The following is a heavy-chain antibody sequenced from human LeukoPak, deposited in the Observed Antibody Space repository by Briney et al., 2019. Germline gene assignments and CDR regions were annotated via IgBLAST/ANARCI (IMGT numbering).Heavy chain of an antibody. CDR1: GFTFSRYW. D-gene: IGHD3-22*01. CDR2: INSDGSSI. J-gene: IGHJ6*02. CDR3: ANSVVMEYDGTDV. Sequence: QSGESLTLSCAASGFTFSRYWMHWVRQAPGKGLVWVSRINSDGSSISYADSVKGRFTISRDNAKNTLYLQMNSLRAEDTAVYYCANSVVMEYDGTDVWGQRATVTVSS. V-gene: IGHV3-74*01.